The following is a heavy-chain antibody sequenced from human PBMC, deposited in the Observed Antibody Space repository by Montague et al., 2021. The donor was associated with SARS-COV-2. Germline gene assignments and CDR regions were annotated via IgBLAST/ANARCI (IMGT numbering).Heavy chain of an antibody. CDR2: IRSKANSYAT. V-gene: IGHV3-73*01. Sequence: SLRLSCAASGFTFSGSAMHWVRQASGKGLEWVGRIRSKANSYATAYAASVKGRFTISRGGSKNTAYLQMNSLKTEDTAVYYCTRQLEGYNGNDSPTEIYYVMDVWGQGTTVTVSS. J-gene: IGHJ6*02. D-gene: IGHD1-1*01. CDR1: GFTFSGSA. CDR3: TRQLEGYNGNDSPTEIYYVMDV.